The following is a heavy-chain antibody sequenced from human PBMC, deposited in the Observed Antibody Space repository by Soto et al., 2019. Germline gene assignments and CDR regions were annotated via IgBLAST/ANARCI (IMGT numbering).Heavy chain of an antibody. D-gene: IGHD3-3*01. J-gene: IGHJ4*02. V-gene: IGHV4-59*01. CDR1: GDSITNYF. CDR3: TREPSWSGYFEF. CDR2: IYYDGST. Sequence: SDTLCLTCTVSGDSITNYFWTWIRQPPGKALEWVGFIYYDGSTQYNPSLKSRVAMSVDTSKNQFSLKLNSVTAADTAVYYCTREPSWSGYFEFWGQGALVTVSS.